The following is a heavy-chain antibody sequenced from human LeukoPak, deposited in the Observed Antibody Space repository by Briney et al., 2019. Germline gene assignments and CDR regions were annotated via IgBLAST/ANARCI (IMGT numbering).Heavy chain of an antibody. D-gene: IGHD5-18*01. Sequence: GGSLRLXCAASGFTFSSYSMNWVRQAPGKGLEWVSSISSSSSYIYYADSVKGRFTISRDNARNSLYLQMNSLRAEDTAVYYCARHYGRGQLWLGFWGQGTLVTVSS. V-gene: IGHV3-21*01. CDR3: ARHYGRGQLWLGF. J-gene: IGHJ4*02. CDR2: ISSSSSYI. CDR1: GFTFSSYS.